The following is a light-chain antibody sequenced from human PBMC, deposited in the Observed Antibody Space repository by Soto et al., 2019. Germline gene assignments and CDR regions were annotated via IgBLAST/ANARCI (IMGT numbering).Light chain of an antibody. CDR3: QQGYSTPHT. Sequence: DIQMTQSPSSLSASVGDRFTITCRASQSISTYLHWYQQKPGKXPNXXIYGASSLQSGVPSRFSGSGSGTDLTITISSLQPEDFETYYGQQGYSTPHTFGQGTRLEIK. CDR1: QSISTY. J-gene: IGKJ5*01. V-gene: IGKV1-39*01. CDR2: GAS.